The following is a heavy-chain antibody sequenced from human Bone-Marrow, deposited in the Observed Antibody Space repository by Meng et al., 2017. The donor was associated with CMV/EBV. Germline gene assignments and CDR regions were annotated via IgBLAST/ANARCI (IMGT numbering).Heavy chain of an antibody. J-gene: IGHJ5*02. Sequence: SITSSIYYCGWIRQPPGTGLQWIGSIYYSGSTYYNPSLKSRVTISVDTSKNQFSLKLSSVTAADTAVYYCARATGIAAPLYNWFDPWGQGTLVTVSS. V-gene: IGHV4-39*07. D-gene: IGHD6-6*01. CDR2: IYYSGST. CDR1: SITSSIYY. CDR3: ARATGIAAPLYNWFDP.